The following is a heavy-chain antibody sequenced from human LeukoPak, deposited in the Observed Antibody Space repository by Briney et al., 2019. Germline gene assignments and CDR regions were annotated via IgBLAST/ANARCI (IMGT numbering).Heavy chain of an antibody. D-gene: IGHD4-17*01. Sequence: SETLSLTCTVSGGSISGYYWSWIRQPPGKGLEWIGYIYYSGSTNYNPSLKSRVTISVDTSKNQFSLKLSSVTAADTAVYYCARHKTTVTTVDYWGQGTLVTVSS. V-gene: IGHV4-59*08. CDR2: IYYSGST. CDR3: ARHKTTVTTVDY. CDR1: GGSISGYY. J-gene: IGHJ4*02.